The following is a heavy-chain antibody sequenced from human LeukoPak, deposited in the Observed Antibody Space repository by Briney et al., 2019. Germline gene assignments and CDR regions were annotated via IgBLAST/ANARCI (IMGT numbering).Heavy chain of an antibody. J-gene: IGHJ6*02. CDR3: ARDPPTEEITIFGVAYYYYGMDV. CDR2: INPNSGGT. V-gene: IGHV1-2*02. CDR1: GYTFTGYY. Sequence: ASVKVSCKASGYTFTGYYMHWVRQAPGQGLEWKGWINPNSGGTNYAQKFQGRVTMTRDTSISTAYMELSRLRSDDTAVYYCARDPPTEEITIFGVAYYYYGMDVWGQGTTVTVSS. D-gene: IGHD3-3*01.